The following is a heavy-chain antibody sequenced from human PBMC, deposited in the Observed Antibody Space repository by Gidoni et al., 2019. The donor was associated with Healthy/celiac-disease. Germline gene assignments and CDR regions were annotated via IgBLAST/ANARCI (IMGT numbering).Heavy chain of an antibody. CDR3: ARDTLTTVVTPSFDY. CDR2: ISSSSSYI. J-gene: IGHJ4*02. D-gene: IGHD4-17*01. Sequence: EVQLVESGGGLVKPGGSLGLSCAASGFTFSRYSMNWVRQAPGKGLEWVSSISSSSSYIYYADSVKGRFTISRDNAKNSLYLQMNSLRAEDTAVYYCARDTLTTVVTPSFDYWGQGTLVTVSS. V-gene: IGHV3-21*01. CDR1: GFTFSRYS.